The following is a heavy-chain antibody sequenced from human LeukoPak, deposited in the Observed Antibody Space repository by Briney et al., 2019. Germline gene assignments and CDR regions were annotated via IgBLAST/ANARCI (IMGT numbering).Heavy chain of an antibody. CDR3: ARRAGAYSHPYDY. Sequence: GGSLRLSCAASGFTFSSYSMNWVRQAPGKGLEWVSSITSSTSYIYYADSVKGRFTISRDNSKNTLYLQMNSLRAEDTAVYYCARRAGAYSHPYDYWGQGTLVTVSS. CDR1: GFTFSSYS. CDR2: ITSSTSYI. D-gene: IGHD4/OR15-4a*01. J-gene: IGHJ4*02. V-gene: IGHV3-21*04.